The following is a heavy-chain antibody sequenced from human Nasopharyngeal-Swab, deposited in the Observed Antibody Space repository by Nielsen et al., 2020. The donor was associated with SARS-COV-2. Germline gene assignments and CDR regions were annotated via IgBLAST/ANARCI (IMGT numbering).Heavy chain of an antibody. Sequence: GGSLRLSCAVSGFSFNTYLMTWVRQAPGKGLEWVASIKHDGSETFYVDSVKGRFTISRDNAKKSLFLQMNSLRAEDTAVYYCARGGDPREVVAATDCFDPWGQGTLVTVSS. D-gene: IGHD2-15*01. CDR2: IKHDGSET. CDR3: ARGGDPREVVAATDCFDP. V-gene: IGHV3-7*03. J-gene: IGHJ5*02. CDR1: GFSFNTYL.